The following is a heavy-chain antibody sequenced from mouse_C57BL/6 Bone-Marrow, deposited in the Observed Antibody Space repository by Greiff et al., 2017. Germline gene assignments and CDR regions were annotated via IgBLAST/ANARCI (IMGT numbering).Heavy chain of an antibody. J-gene: IGHJ4*01. D-gene: IGHD2-4*01. CDR1: GFTFSDYY. Sequence: EVQLVESGGGLVQPGGSLKLSCAASGFTFSDYYMYWVRQTPEKRLEWVAYISNGGGSTYYPDTVKGRFTISRDNAKNTLYLQMSRLKSEDTAMYYCASHGDDYDWYYAMDYWGQGTSVTVSS. V-gene: IGHV5-12*01. CDR3: ASHGDDYDWYYAMDY. CDR2: ISNGGGST.